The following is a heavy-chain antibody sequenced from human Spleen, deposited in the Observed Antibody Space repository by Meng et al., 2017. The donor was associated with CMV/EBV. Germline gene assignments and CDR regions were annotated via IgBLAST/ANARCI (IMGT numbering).Heavy chain of an antibody. CDR3: ARVVVPAVNWFDP. Sequence: GESLKISCAASGFTFSNYLMHWVRQAPGKGLEWVAVVSSDGNNKHYADSVKGRFTVSRDNSGNTLHLQMASLGPEDTAVYYCARVVVPAVNWFDPWGQGTLVTVS. CDR2: VSSDGNNK. J-gene: IGHJ5*02. V-gene: IGHV3-30-3*01. D-gene: IGHD2-2*01. CDR1: GFTFSNYL.